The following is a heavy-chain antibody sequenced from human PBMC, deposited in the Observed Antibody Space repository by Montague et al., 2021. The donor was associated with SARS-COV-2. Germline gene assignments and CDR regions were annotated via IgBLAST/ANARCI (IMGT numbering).Heavy chain of an antibody. V-gene: IGHV2-5*02. Sequence: PVLVKPTQTLTLTCTFSGFSLNTSGDGVGWVRQPPGKALEWLALXYWDDDKRYSPSLKSRSTISKDTTKNEVVLTVANMDPVDTATYYCARYGDYGSWFDPWGQGTLVTVSS. CDR2: XYWDDDK. J-gene: IGHJ5*02. D-gene: IGHD4-17*01. CDR3: ARYGDYGSWFDP. CDR1: GFSLNTSGDG.